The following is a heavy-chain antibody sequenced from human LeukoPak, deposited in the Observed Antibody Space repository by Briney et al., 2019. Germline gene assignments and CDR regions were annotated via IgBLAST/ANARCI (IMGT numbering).Heavy chain of an antibody. CDR2: IHPGESDT. D-gene: IGHD5-24*01. V-gene: IGHV5-51*01. J-gene: IGHJ4*02. Sequence: GESLKISCKGSGYTFSMYWFGLVRQMPGKGLELMGIIHPGESDTRYSPSFQGQVTVSADKSINTAYLQWSSLKASDTAMYYCATINHPDGRGYWGQGTVVTVSS. CDR1: GYTFSMYW. CDR3: ATINHPDGRGY.